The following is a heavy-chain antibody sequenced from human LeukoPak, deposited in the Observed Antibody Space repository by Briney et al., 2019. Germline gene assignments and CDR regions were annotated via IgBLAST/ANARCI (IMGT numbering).Heavy chain of an antibody. V-gene: IGHV3-21*01. CDR3: ARNKKGDRYTYGHDS. Sequence: AGGSLRLSCAASGFTFSSYSMNWVRQAPGKGLEWVSSIRSVSSYIYYADSVKGRFTISRDNAKNSLYLQMNSLRAEDTAVYYCARNKKGDRYTYGHDSWGQGTLVTVSS. J-gene: IGHJ4*02. CDR1: GFTFSSYS. D-gene: IGHD5-18*01. CDR2: IRSVSSYI.